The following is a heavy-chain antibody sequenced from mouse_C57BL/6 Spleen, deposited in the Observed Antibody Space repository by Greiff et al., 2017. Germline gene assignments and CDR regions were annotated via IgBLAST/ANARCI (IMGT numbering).Heavy chain of an antibody. CDR3: ARGYYFDY. V-gene: IGHV1-4*01. CDR2: INPSSGYT. J-gene: IGHJ2*01. Sequence: VMLVESGAELARPGASVKMSCKASGYTFTSYTMHWVKQRPGQGLEWIGYINPSSGYTKYNQKFKDKATLTADKSSSTAYMQLRSLTSEDSAVYYCARGYYFDYWGQGTTLTVSS. CDR1: GYTFTSYT.